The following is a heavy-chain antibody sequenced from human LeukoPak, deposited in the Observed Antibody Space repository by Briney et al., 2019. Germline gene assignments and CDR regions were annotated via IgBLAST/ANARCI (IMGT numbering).Heavy chain of an antibody. J-gene: IGHJ6*03. D-gene: IGHD4-17*01. CDR1: GGSISSSSYY. CDR2: IYYSGST. V-gene: IGHV4-39*01. CDR3: ARQGVGTYDYGDEGYYMDV. Sequence: SETLSLTCTVSGGSISSSSYYWGWIRQPPGKGLEWIGSIYYSGSTYYTPSLKSRVIISVDTSKNQFSLKLSSVTAADTAVYYCARQGVGTYDYGDEGYYMDVWGKGTTVTISS.